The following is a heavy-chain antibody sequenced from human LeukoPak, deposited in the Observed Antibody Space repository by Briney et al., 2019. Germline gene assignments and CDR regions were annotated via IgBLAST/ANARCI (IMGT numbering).Heavy chain of an antibody. CDR1: GFTFSDTW. CDR2: IRSDGSDT. V-gene: IGHV3-74*01. CDR3: ASSVGYSSGWYRDYYMDV. Sequence: GGSLRLSCAASGFTFSDTWMHWVRQAPGEGLVWVSRIRSDGSDTRYAESVKGRFTISRDNAKNTLYLQMNSLRAEDTAVYYCASSVGYSSGWYRDYYMDVWGKGTTVTVSS. J-gene: IGHJ6*03. D-gene: IGHD6-19*01.